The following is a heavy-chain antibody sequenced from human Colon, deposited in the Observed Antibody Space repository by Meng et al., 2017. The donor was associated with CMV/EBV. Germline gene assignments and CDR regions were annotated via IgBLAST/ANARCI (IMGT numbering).Heavy chain of an antibody. CDR2: IIPYLGIA. Sequence: VSCKAPGGSFSNYAITWVRQAPGQGIEWMGGIIPYLGIANYTQKFQGRVTISADKFTSTAYMELSSLRSEDTAVYYCARDGWGSLDSWGQGTLVTVSS. CDR1: GGSFSNYA. D-gene: IGHD3-10*01. J-gene: IGHJ4*02. V-gene: IGHV1-69*10. CDR3: ARDGWGSLDS.